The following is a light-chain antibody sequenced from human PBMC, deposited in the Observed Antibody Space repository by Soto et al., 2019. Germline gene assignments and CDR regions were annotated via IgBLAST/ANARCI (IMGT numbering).Light chain of an antibody. CDR3: QQRNVWPPVT. Sequence: EIVMTHSPATLSVSPCERATLSFSASQSVSSSYLAWYQQKPGQAPRLLIYGAFNRATGIPARFSGSGSGTDFTLTISSLEPEDSAVYYCQQRNVWPPVTFGQGTRLEIK. V-gene: IGKV3D-20*02. CDR1: QSVSSSY. CDR2: GAF. J-gene: IGKJ5*01.